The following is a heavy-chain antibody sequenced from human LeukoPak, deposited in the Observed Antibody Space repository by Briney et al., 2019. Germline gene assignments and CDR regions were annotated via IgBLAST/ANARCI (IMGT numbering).Heavy chain of an antibody. D-gene: IGHD2-15*01. CDR1: RGSLWSSSYY. V-gene: IGHV4-39*01. Sequence: GSLSLTSTVSRGSLWSSSYYWGWVRQSPGTGLEWIGNIYYSGSTYYNPSLKSRVTISVDTSKNQSALKLSSVTAADTAVYYCAARITPYYFDFWGQGTLVTVSS. CDR3: AARITPYYFDF. CDR2: IYYSGST. J-gene: IGHJ4*02.